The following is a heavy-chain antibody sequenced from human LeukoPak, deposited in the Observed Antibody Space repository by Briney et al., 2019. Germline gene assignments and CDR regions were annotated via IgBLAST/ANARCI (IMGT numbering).Heavy chain of an antibody. J-gene: IGHJ4*02. CDR2: ISAYNGNT. D-gene: IGHD3-22*01. CDR1: GYTFTSYG. V-gene: IGHV1-18*01. CDR3: ARGGESSGYHDY. Sequence: ASVKVSCKASGYTFTSYGISWVRQAPGQGLEWMGWISAYNGNTNYAQKLQGRVTMTTDKSTSTAYMELSSLRSEDTAVYYCARGGESSGYHDYWGQGTLVTVSS.